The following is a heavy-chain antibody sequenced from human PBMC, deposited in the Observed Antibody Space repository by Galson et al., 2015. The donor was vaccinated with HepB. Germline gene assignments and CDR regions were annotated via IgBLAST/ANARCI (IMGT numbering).Heavy chain of an antibody. J-gene: IGHJ4*02. Sequence: SLRLSCAASGFTFSSYAMSWVRQAPGKGLEWVSAISGSGGSTYYADSVKGRFTISRDNSKNTLYLQMNSLRAEDTAVYYCAKDQGGSGWYGDSGSYYLDYWGQGTLVTVSS. CDR3: AKDQGGSGWYGDSGSYYLDY. CDR1: GFTFSSYA. CDR2: ISGSGGST. V-gene: IGHV3-23*01. D-gene: IGHD6-19*01.